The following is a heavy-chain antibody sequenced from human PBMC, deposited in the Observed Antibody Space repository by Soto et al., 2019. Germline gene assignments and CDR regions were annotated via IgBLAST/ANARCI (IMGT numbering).Heavy chain of an antibody. CDR1: GFTFSSYW. CDR3: ARAWYYYYYGMDV. Sequence: EVQLLESGGGLVQPGGSLRLSCTASGFTFSSYWMSWVRQAPGKGLEWVANIKQDGSEKYYVDSVKGRFTISRDNAKNSLYLQMNSLRAEDTAVYYCARAWYYYYYGMDVWGQGTTVTVSS. V-gene: IGHV3-7*01. CDR2: IKQDGSEK. J-gene: IGHJ6*02.